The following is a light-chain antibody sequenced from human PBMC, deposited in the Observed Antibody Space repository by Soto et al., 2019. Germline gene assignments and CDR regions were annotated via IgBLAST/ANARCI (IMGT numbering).Light chain of an antibody. J-gene: IGLJ1*01. CDR2: EIN. Sequence: QSALTQPPSASGSPGQSVTISCTGTSSDVGAYDYVSWYQQHPGKAPKLMIYEINKRPSGVPDRFSGSKSGNTASLTVSGLQAEDEAYYYCSSFAGSNNVPYVFGTGTKLTGL. V-gene: IGLV2-8*01. CDR1: SSDVGAYDY. CDR3: SSFAGSNNVPYV.